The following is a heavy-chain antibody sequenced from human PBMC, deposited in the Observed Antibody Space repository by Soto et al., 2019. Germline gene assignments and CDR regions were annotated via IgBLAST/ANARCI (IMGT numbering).Heavy chain of an antibody. Sequence: SQTLSLTCXISGDSVSSNSAAWNWIRQSPSRGLEWLGRTYYRSKWYNDYAVSVKSRITINPDTSKNQFSLQLNSVTPEDTAVYYCARLWDIVVVPAAKVSRAFDIWGQGTMVTVS. V-gene: IGHV6-1*01. D-gene: IGHD2-2*01. J-gene: IGHJ3*02. CDR1: GDSVSSNSAA. CDR3: ARLWDIVVVPAAKVSRAFDI. CDR2: TYYRSKWYN.